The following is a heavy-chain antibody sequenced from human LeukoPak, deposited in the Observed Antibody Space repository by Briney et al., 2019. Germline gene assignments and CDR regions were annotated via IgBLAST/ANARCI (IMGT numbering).Heavy chain of an antibody. D-gene: IGHD6-19*01. CDR3: ARNQWQDYYGMDV. CDR1: GFTFSSYW. V-gene: IGHV3-53*04. J-gene: IGHJ6*02. Sequence: GGSLRLSCAASGFTFSSYWMSWVRQAPGKGLEWVSVIYSGGSTYYADSVKGRFTISRHNSKNTLYLQMNSLRAEDTAVYYCARNQWQDYYGMDVWGQGTTVTVSS. CDR2: IYSGGST.